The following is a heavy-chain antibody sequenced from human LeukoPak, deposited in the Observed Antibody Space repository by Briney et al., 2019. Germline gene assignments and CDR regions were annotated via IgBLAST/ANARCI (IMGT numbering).Heavy chain of an antibody. CDR3: ARALRHFDWLLPNLDY. J-gene: IGHJ4*02. V-gene: IGHV3-48*03. D-gene: IGHD3-9*01. Sequence: GGFLRLSCAASGFTFSSYEMNWVRQAPGKGLEWVSCISSSGSTIYYADSVKGRFTISRDNAKNSLYLQMNSLRAEDTAVYFCARALRHFDWLLPNLDYWGQGTLVTVSS. CDR1: GFTFSSYE. CDR2: ISSSGSTI.